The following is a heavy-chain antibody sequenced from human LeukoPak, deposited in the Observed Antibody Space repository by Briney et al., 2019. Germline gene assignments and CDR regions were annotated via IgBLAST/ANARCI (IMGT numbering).Heavy chain of an antibody. J-gene: IGHJ3*02. CDR3: ARERLLWFGVNDAFDI. Sequence: ASVKVSCKASGYTFTGYYIHWVRQAPGQGLEWMGRINPNSGGTNYTQKFQGRVTMTRDTSISTAYMELRRLRSDDTAVYYCARERLLWFGVNDAFDIWGQGTMVTVSS. V-gene: IGHV1-2*06. CDR2: INPNSGGT. D-gene: IGHD3-10*01. CDR1: GYTFTGYY.